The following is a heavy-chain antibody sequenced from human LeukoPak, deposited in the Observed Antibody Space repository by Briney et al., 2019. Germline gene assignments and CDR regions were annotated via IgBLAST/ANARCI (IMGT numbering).Heavy chain of an antibody. CDR1: GFTFSDYY. Sequence: GGSLRLSCAASGFTFSDYYMSWIRQAPGKGLEWVSYISSSSSYTNYADSVKGRFTISRDNAKNSLYLQMNSLRAEDTAVYYCARSLPDYYDSSGYYYYFDYCGQGTLVTVSS. V-gene: IGHV3-11*06. CDR2: ISSSSSYT. J-gene: IGHJ4*02. CDR3: ARSLPDYYDSSGYYYYFDY. D-gene: IGHD3-22*01.